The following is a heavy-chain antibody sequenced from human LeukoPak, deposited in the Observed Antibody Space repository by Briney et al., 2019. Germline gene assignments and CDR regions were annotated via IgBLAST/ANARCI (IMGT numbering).Heavy chain of an antibody. CDR1: GFTFSSYA. CDR2: ISYDGSNK. J-gene: IGHJ4*02. CDR3: ARVILNTVTALDY. V-gene: IGHV3-30*04. D-gene: IGHD4-17*01. Sequence: PGGSLRLSCAASGFTFSSYAMSWVRQAPGKGLEWVAVISYDGSNKYYADSVKGRFTISRDNSKNTLYLQMNSLRAEDTAVYYCARVILNTVTALDYWGQGTLVTVSS.